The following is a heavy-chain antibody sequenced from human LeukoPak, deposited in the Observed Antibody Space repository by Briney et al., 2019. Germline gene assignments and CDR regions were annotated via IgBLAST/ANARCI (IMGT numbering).Heavy chain of an antibody. J-gene: IGHJ4*02. CDR3: ARTFPVVTGFDY. Sequence: SQTLSLTCTVSGGSISSGDYYWSWIRQPPGKGLEWLGYIYYSGSTYYNPSLKSRVTISVDTSKNQFSLKLSSVTAADTAAYYCARTFPVVTGFDYWGQGPLVTVSS. D-gene: IGHD4-23*01. CDR2: IYYSGST. V-gene: IGHV4-30-4*01. CDR1: GGSISSGDYY.